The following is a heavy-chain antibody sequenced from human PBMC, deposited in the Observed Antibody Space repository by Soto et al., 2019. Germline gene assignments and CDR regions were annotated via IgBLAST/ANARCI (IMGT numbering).Heavy chain of an antibody. V-gene: IGHV3-23*01. D-gene: IGHD3-3*01. CDR3: ECITIFGVVITSFDY. J-gene: IGHJ4*02. Sequence: GESLKISCAASGFTFSSYAMSWVRQAPGKGLEWVSAISGSGGSTYYADSVKGRFTISRDNSKNTLHLQMNSLRAEDTAVYYCECITIFGVVITSFDYWGQGTLVTVSS. CDR1: GFTFSSYA. CDR2: ISGSGGST.